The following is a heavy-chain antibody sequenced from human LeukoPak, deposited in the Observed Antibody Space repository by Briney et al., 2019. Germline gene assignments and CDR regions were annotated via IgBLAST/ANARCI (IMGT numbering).Heavy chain of an antibody. CDR1: GFTFSSYW. Sequence: GGSPRLSCAASGFTFSSYWMSWVHQAPGKGLEWVANIKQDGSEKYYVDSVKGRFTISRDNAKNSLYLQMNSLRAEDTAVYYCAREGRPNAFDIWGQETMVTVSS. J-gene: IGHJ3*02. CDR2: IKQDGSEK. V-gene: IGHV3-7*01. CDR3: AREGRPNAFDI.